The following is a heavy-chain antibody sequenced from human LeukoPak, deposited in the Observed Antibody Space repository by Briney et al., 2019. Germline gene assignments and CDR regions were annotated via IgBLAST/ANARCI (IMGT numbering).Heavy chain of an antibody. CDR3: AKDTPGGIGLFDY. CDR1: GFSFSSFA. D-gene: IGHD3-16*01. Sequence: GGSLRLSGAASGFSFSSFAMSWVRQAPGKGLEWVSGISASAGSTYYADSVKGRFTISRDNSKNTLYLQMNSLRAEDTAVYYCAKDTPGGIGLFDYWGQGTLVTVSS. V-gene: IGHV3-23*01. CDR2: ISASAGST. J-gene: IGHJ4*02.